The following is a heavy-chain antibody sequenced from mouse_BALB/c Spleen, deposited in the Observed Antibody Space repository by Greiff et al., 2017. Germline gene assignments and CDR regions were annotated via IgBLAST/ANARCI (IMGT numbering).Heavy chain of an antibody. CDR2: IRDGGSYT. Sequence: EVKVVESGGGLVKPGGSLKLSCAATGFTFSDYYMYWVRQTPEKRLEWVATIRDGGSYTYYPDNVKGLFTISRDNAKNKLYLQMSSLKSEDTAMYYCARFAQSWFAYWGQGTLVTVSA. V-gene: IGHV5-4*02. CDR3: ARFAQSWFAY. CDR1: GFTFSDYY. J-gene: IGHJ3*01.